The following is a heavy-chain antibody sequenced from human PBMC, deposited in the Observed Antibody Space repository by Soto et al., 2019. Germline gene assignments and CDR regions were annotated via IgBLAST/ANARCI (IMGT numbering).Heavy chain of an antibody. CDR1: GFTFSTFG. Sequence: EKLVESGGGVVQPGRSLRLSCAASGFTFSTFGMNWVRQAPGKGLEWVSVISDSGGTTFHADSVKGRFTISRDNSKNTLYLQMNSLRPEDTAVYYCAKAARTTTLYNFDFWGQGTLVTVSS. CDR2: ISDSGGTT. CDR3: AKAARTTTLYNFDF. V-gene: IGHV3-23*04. J-gene: IGHJ4*02. D-gene: IGHD1-1*01.